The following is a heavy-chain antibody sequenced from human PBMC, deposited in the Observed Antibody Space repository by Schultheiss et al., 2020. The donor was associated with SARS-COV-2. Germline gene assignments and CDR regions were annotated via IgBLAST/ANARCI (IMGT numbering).Heavy chain of an antibody. CDR3: ARVSVTKHAFDI. J-gene: IGHJ3*02. D-gene: IGHD4-11*01. V-gene: IGHV4-4*07. Sequence: SETLSLTCTVSGGSISSYYWSWIRQPAGKGLEWIGSIYYSGSTYYNPSLKSRVTISVDTSKNQFSLKLSSVTAADTAVYYCARVSVTKHAFDIWGQGTMVTVSS. CDR2: IYYSGST. CDR1: GGSISSYY.